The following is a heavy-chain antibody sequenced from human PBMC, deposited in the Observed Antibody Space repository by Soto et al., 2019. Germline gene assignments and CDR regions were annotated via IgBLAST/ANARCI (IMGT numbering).Heavy chain of an antibody. J-gene: IGHJ5*02. CDR2: INAGNGNT. Sequence: GASVKVSCKASGYTFTSYAMHWVRQAPGQRLEWMGWINAGNGNTKYSQKFQGRVTITRDTSASTAYMELSSLRSEDTAVYYCARVKGVLRYFDWLLSPWGQGTLVTVSS. CDR1: GYTFTSYA. V-gene: IGHV1-3*01. D-gene: IGHD3-9*01. CDR3: ARVKGVLRYFDWLLSP.